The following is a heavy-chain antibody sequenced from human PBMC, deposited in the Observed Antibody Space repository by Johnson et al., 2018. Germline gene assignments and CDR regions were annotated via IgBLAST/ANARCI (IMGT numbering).Heavy chain of an antibody. Sequence: VQLVQSGGGVVQPGRSLRLSCAASGFTFSNYGMHWVRQAPGKGLEWVSYISSSGSTIYYADSVKGRFTISRDNAKNSLYLQMNSLRAEDTALYYCAKEGWFGGNYYYYYMDVWGKGTTVTVSS. CDR2: ISSSGSTI. CDR3: AKEGWFGGNYYYYYMDV. J-gene: IGHJ6*03. V-gene: IGHV3-48*04. D-gene: IGHD3-10*01. CDR1: GFTFSNYG.